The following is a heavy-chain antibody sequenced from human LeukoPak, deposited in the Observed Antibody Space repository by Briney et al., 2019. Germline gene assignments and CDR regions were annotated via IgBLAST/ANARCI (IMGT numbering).Heavy chain of an antibody. J-gene: IGHJ5*02. Sequence: GASVKVSCKVSGYTLTELSMHWVRQAPGKGLEWMGGFDPEDGETIYAQKFQGRVTMTEDTSTDTAYMELISLRSEDTAVYYCATVGSGWYGIWFDPWGQGTLVTVSS. D-gene: IGHD6-19*01. CDR3: ATVGSGWYGIWFDP. CDR2: FDPEDGET. CDR1: GYTLTELS. V-gene: IGHV1-24*01.